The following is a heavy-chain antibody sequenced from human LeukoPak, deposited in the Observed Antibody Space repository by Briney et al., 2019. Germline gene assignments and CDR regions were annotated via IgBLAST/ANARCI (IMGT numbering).Heavy chain of an antibody. CDR1: GFTVSSNY. D-gene: IGHD5-18*01. J-gene: IGHJ4*02. CDR2: LYSGGST. Sequence: GGSLRLSCAASGFTVSSNYMSWVRQAPGKGLEWVSILYSGGSTYYADSVKGRFTISRDNSKNTLYLQMNTLRAEGTAVYYCARGEYTYASYYFDYWGQGTLVTVSS. V-gene: IGHV3-53*01. CDR3: ARGEYTYASYYFDY.